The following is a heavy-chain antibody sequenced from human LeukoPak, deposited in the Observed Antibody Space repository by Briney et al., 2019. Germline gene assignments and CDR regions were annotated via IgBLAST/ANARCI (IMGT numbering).Heavy chain of an antibody. V-gene: IGHV3-7*01. CDR1: GFTFSSYW. CDR3: ARRGSGSALDV. Sequence: PGGSLRLSCAASGFTFSSYWSWVRQAPGKGLEWVANTNQDGSEKYYVDSVKGRVTISRDNAKNSLYLQMNSLRVEDTAIYYCARRGSGSALDVWGQGAMVTVSS. J-gene: IGHJ3*01. D-gene: IGHD6-25*01. CDR2: TNQDGSEK.